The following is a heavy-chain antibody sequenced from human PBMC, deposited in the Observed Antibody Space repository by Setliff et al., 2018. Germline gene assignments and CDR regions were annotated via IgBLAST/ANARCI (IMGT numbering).Heavy chain of an antibody. D-gene: IGHD2-2*01. CDR3: ASCRYQVPYDY. CDR2: VYDSGTT. Sequence: ETLSLTCTISGASINSGTYYWGWIRQPPGKGLEWIGTVYDSGTTYYNPSLKSRVTIFVDTSKNQFSLNLNSVTAADTGVYYCASCRYQVPYDYWGQGILVTVSS. V-gene: IGHV4-39*01. CDR1: GASINSGTYY. J-gene: IGHJ4*02.